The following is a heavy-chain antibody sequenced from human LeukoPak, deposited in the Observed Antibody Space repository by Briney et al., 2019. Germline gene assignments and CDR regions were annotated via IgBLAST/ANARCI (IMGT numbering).Heavy chain of an antibody. D-gene: IGHD3-10*01. CDR2: TRNKANSYTT. Sequence: GGSLRLSCAASGFTFSAHYMDWVRQAPGKGLEWVGRTRNKANSYTTEYAASVKGRFTISRDDSKNSLYLQMDSLKTEDTAVYYCARRPTRRIRGDLWDYWGQGTLVTVSS. CDR3: ARRPTRRIRGDLWDY. V-gene: IGHV3-72*01. CDR1: GFTFSAHY. J-gene: IGHJ4*02.